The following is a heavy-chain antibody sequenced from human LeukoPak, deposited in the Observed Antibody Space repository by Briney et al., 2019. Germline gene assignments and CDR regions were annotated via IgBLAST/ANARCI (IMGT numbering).Heavy chain of an antibody. CDR3: AKGATGLRIVGDD. D-gene: IGHD2-15*01. Sequence: PGGSLRLSCAASGFTFSNYAMTWVRQAPGKGLEWVSTITGSGNDAYYADSEKGRFTISRDNSKNMLYLQMDSLRAEDTAVYYCAKGATGLRIVGDDWGQGTLVTVSS. V-gene: IGHV3-23*01. CDR2: ITGSGNDA. J-gene: IGHJ4*02. CDR1: GFTFSNYA.